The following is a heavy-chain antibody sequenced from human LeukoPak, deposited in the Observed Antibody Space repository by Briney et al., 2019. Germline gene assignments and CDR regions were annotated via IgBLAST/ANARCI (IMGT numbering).Heavy chain of an antibody. CDR1: GASISSYY. D-gene: IGHD1-1*01. Sequence: SGTLSLTCNVSGASISSYYWSWIRQPAGKGLEWIGRIYTSANTNYNPSFKSRATISIDRSKNQFSLNLPSVTAADTAVYYCARDRIWNDAGHDPFDIWGQGTMVTVSS. CDR3: ARDRIWNDAGHDPFDI. J-gene: IGHJ3*02. CDR2: IYTSANT. V-gene: IGHV4-4*07.